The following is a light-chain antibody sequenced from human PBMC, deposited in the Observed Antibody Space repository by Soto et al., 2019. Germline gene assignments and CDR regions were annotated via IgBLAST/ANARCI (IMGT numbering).Light chain of an antibody. V-gene: IGKV3-20*01. CDR3: QQYGDYNSPRYS. Sequence: EIVLTQSPGTLSLSPGDRVTLSCRASQIVSSNYFAWYQQKPGQPPRLLIYATSSRATGIPDRFSGSGSGTDFTLTISRLEPEDFAMYYCQQYGDYNSPRYSFGQVTRLEI. CDR2: ATS. CDR1: QIVSSNY. J-gene: IGKJ2*03.